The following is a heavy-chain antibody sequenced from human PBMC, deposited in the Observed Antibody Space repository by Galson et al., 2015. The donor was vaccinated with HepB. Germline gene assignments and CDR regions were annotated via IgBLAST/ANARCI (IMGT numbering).Heavy chain of an antibody. J-gene: IGHJ4*02. V-gene: IGHV3-23*01. CDR3: AKAFWVTTGTDPTGDFDY. CDR2: ISGSGGST. CDR1: GFTFSGYA. D-gene: IGHD4-17*01. Sequence: SLRLSCAASGFTFSGYAMSWVRQAPGKGLEWVSAISGSGGSTYYADSVKGRFTISRDNSKNTLYLQMNSLRAEDTAVYYCAKAFWVTTGTDPTGDFDYWGQGTLVTVSS.